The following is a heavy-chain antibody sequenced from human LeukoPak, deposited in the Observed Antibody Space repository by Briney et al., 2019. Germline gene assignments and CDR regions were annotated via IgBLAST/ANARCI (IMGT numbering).Heavy chain of an antibody. CDR2: IKQDGSEK. CDR1: GFTFRSYW. CDR3: ARRYFDWFLGAGGSLDI. Sequence: GGSLRLSCAGSGFTFRSYWMHWVRQAPGKGLEWVANIKQDGSEKYYVDSVKGRFTISRDNANDSVYLQMNSLRAEDTAVYYCARRYFDWFLGAGGSLDIWGQGTMGTVSS. D-gene: IGHD3-9*01. V-gene: IGHV3-7*01. J-gene: IGHJ3*02.